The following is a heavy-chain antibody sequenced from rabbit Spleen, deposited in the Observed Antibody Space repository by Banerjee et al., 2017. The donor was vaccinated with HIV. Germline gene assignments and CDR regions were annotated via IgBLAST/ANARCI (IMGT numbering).Heavy chain of an antibody. CDR1: GFSFTYIDY. J-gene: IGHJ6*01. CDR3: ARDTGSSFSTYGMDL. D-gene: IGHD8-1*01. Sequence: QSLEESGGDLVKPGASLTLTCTASGFSFTYIDYLCWVRQPPGKGPEWIACVDAGVSFTSYYATWAKGRFTISNTSSTTVTLQMTSLTAADTATYFCARDTGSSFSTYGMDLWGQGTLVTVS. V-gene: IGHV1S40*01. CDR2: VDAGVSFTS.